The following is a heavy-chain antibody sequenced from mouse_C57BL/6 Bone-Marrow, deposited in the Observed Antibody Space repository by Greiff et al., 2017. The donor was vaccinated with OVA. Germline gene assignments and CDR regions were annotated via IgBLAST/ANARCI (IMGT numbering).Heavy chain of an antibody. V-gene: IGHV3-6*01. CDR1: GYSITSGYY. CDR2: ISYDGSN. J-gene: IGHJ4*01. D-gene: IGHD1-1*01. CDR3: ARGEGGSGDY. Sequence: EVKLQESGPGLVKPSQSLSLTCSVTGYSITSGYYWNWIRQFPGNKLEWMGYISYDGSNNYNPSLKNRISITRDTSKNQFFLKLNSVTTEDTATYYCARGEGGSGDYWGQGTSVTVSS.